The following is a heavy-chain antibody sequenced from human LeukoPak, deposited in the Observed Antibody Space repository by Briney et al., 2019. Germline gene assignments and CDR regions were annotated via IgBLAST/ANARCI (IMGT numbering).Heavy chain of an antibody. D-gene: IGHD3-10*01. CDR2: IDPSDSYT. V-gene: IGHV5-10-1*01. Sequence: GESLKISCKGSGYSFTDYWISWVRQMPGKGLEWMGRIDPSDSYTNYSPSFRGHVTISSDMSISTAYPQWSSLKASDTAIYYCARTRSGGYYNPYYFDYWGQGSLVTVSS. J-gene: IGHJ4*02. CDR3: ARTRSGGYYNPYYFDY. CDR1: GYSFTDYW.